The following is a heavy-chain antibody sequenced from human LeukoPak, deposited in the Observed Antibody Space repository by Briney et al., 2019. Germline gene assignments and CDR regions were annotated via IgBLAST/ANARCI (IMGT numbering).Heavy chain of an antibody. CDR3: ARIRYYYDSSGYYPAFDI. Sequence: PSETLSLTCTVSGGSISSSSYYWSWIRQPPGKGLEWIGYIYYSGSTNYNPSLKSRVTISVDTSKNQFSLKLSSVTAADTAVYYCARIRYYYDSSGYYPAFDIWGQGTMVTVSS. CDR2: IYYSGST. J-gene: IGHJ3*02. V-gene: IGHV4-61*01. CDR1: GGSISSSSYY. D-gene: IGHD3-22*01.